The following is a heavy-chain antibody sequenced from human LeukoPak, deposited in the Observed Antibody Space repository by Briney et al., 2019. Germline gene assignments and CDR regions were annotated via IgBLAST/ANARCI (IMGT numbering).Heavy chain of an antibody. D-gene: IGHD3-22*01. Sequence: GGSLRLSCAASGFTFSTYAMSWVRQAPGKGLEWVSLTSGSGGSTYYADSVKGRFTISRDNAKNTLYLQMNSLRAEDTAVYYCATTGYYYDSSGRPGWGQGTLVTVSS. V-gene: IGHV3-23*01. J-gene: IGHJ4*02. CDR2: TSGSGGST. CDR1: GFTFSTYA. CDR3: ATTGYYYDSSGRPG.